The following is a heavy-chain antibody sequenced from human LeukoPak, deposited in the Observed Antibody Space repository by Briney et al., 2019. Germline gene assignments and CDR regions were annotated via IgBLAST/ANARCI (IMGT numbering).Heavy chain of an antibody. CDR1: GYTLNELS. J-gene: IGHJ4*02. CDR3: ATPIVTMVRGERAY. Sequence: SVKVSCKVSGYTLNELSMHWVRQAPGKGLEWMGGFDPEDGETIYAQKFQGRVTMTEDTSTDTAYMELSSLRSEDTAVYYCATPIVTMVRGERAYWGQGTLVTVSS. D-gene: IGHD3-10*01. CDR2: FDPEDGET. V-gene: IGHV1-24*01.